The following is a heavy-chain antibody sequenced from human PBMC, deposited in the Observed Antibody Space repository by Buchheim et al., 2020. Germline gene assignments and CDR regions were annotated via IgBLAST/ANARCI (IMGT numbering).Heavy chain of an antibody. CDR1: GFTFRSYA. CDR3: GKHYYESNGHFDH. Sequence: EVQLLESGGGLVQSGGSLRLSCAASGFTFRSYAMSWVRQSPGKGLEWVSGVTGDGGDTGYAASVKGRFTISRDNSGNPLGLQMNNLRGEDTAVYYCGKHYYESNGHFDHWGQGTL. D-gene: IGHD3-22*01. CDR2: VTGDGGDT. J-gene: IGHJ4*02. V-gene: IGHV3-23*01.